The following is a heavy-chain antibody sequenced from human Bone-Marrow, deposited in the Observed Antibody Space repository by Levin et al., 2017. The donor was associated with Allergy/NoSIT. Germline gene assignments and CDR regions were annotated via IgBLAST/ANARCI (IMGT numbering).Heavy chain of an antibody. V-gene: IGHV4-39*01. Sequence: SQTLSLTCTVSGGSISSSSYYWGWIRQPPGKGLEWIGSIYYSGSTYYNPSLKSRVTISVDTSKNQFSLKLSSVTAADTAVYYCARLGSSGWYDRFDYWGQGTLVTVSS. CDR1: GGSISSSSYY. D-gene: IGHD6-19*01. CDR3: ARLGSSGWYDRFDY. J-gene: IGHJ4*02. CDR2: IYYSGST.